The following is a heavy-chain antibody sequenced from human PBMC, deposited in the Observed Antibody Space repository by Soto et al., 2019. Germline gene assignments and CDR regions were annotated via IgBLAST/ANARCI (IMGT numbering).Heavy chain of an antibody. D-gene: IGHD3-10*01. Sequence: QVQLQESGPGLVKPSQTLSLTCTVSGGSISSGDYYWSWIRQPPGKGREWIGYIYYSGSTYYNPSLKSRVTISVDTSKNQYSLKRSSVTAADTAVYYCARVGFGELLAHGMDVWGQGTTVTVSS. J-gene: IGHJ6*02. V-gene: IGHV4-30-4*01. CDR1: GGSISSGDYY. CDR3: ARVGFGELLAHGMDV. CDR2: IYYSGST.